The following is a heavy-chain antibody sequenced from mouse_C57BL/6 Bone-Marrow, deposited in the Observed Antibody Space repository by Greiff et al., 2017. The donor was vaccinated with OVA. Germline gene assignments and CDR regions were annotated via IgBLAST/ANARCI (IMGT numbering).Heavy chain of an antibody. Sequence: QVQLQQSGAELAKPGASVKLSCKASGYTFTSYWMHWVKQRPGQGLEWIGYINPSSGYTKYNQKFKDKATLTADKSPSTAYMQLSSLTYEDSAVYYCARPPFAYWGQGTLVTVSA. V-gene: IGHV1-7*01. CDR1: GYTFTSYW. CDR3: ARPPFAY. J-gene: IGHJ3*01. CDR2: INPSSGYT.